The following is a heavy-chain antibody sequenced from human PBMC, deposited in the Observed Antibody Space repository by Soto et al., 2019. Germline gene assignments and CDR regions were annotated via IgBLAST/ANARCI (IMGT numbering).Heavy chain of an antibody. CDR3: AREALGYCSGGSCYDAFDI. J-gene: IGHJ3*02. CDR1: GDSFTSYY. Sequence: VSVKVSCEASGDSFTSYYMDWARQSPGKGLEWMGIINPSGGSTSYAQKFQGRVTMTRDTSTSTVYMELSSLRSEDTAVYYCAREALGYCSGGSCYDAFDIWGQGTMVTVSS. CDR2: INPSGGST. D-gene: IGHD2-15*01. V-gene: IGHV1-46*03.